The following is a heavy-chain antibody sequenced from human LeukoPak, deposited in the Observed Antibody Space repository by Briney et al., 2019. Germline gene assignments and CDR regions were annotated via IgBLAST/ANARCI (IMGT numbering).Heavy chain of an antibody. D-gene: IGHD3-22*01. V-gene: IGHV1-46*01. J-gene: IGHJ4*02. CDR2: INPSGGST. Sequence: GASVKVSCKASGYTFTRYYMHWVRQAPGQGLEWMGIINPSGGSTSYAQKFQGRVTMTRDTSTSTVYMEPSSLRSEDTAVYYCARGREYYDSSGYSFDYWGQGTLVTVSS. CDR1: GYTFTRYY. CDR3: ARGREYYDSSGYSFDY.